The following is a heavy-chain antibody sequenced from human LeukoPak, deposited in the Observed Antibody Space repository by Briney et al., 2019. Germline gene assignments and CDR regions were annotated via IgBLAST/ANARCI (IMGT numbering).Heavy chain of an antibody. Sequence: PSETLSLTCAVYGGSFSGYYWSWTRQPPGKGLEWIGEINHSGSTNYNPSLKSRVTISVDTSKNQFSLKLSSVTAADTAVYYCARAIWFGESPFDYWGQGTLVTVSS. CDR1: GGSFSGYY. D-gene: IGHD3-10*01. J-gene: IGHJ4*02. CDR2: INHSGST. V-gene: IGHV4-34*01. CDR3: ARAIWFGESPFDY.